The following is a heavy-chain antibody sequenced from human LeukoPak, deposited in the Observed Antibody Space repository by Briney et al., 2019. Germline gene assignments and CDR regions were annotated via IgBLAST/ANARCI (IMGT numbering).Heavy chain of an antibody. CDR1: GFTFSSYFW. Sequence: GGSLRLSCAASGFTFSSYFWMHWVRQAPGKGLVWVSRIKSDGSSSTYADSVKGRFTISRDNAKNTLYLQMNTLRAEDTTVYYCARDLDFGGYSSFDYWGQGTLVTVSS. V-gene: IGHV3-74*01. CDR3: ARDLDFGGYSSFDY. D-gene: IGHD4-23*01. CDR2: IKSDGSSS. J-gene: IGHJ4*02.